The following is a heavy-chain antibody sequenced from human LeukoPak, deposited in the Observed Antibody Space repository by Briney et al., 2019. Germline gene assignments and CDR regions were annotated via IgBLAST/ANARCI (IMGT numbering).Heavy chain of an antibody. Sequence: ASVKVSCKASGYTFTSYAVHWVRQAPGQRLEWMGWINAGNGNTKYSQKFQGRVTITRDTSASTAYMELSSLRSEDTAVYYCASNTDYYDSSGPSWFDPWGQGTLVTVSS. CDR1: GYTFTSYA. D-gene: IGHD3-22*01. CDR3: ASNTDYYDSSGPSWFDP. CDR2: INAGNGNT. V-gene: IGHV1-3*01. J-gene: IGHJ5*02.